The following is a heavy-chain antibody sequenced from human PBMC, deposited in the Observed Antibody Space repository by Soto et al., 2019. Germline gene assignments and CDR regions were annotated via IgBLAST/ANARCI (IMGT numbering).Heavy chain of an antibody. CDR1: GYPVSPWHNFTSYW. CDR3: ARLGFNYDFLSGYYNVHHYYGIDV. Sequence: PGESLKISGMGSGYPVSPWHNFTSYWIAWVRQMPGEGLEWMGIIYPGDSDTRYSPSFQGQVTISADKSINSVYLQWSSLKASDTATYYCARLGFNYDFLSGYYNVHHYYGIDVWGQGTTVTVSS. CDR2: IYPGDSDT. D-gene: IGHD3-3*01. V-gene: IGHV5-51*01. J-gene: IGHJ6*02.